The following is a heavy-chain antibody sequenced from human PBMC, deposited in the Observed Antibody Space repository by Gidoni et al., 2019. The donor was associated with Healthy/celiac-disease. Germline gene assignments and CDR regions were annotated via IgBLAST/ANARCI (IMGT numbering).Heavy chain of an antibody. Sequence: QVQLVQSGAEVKKPGSSVQVSCTASGGTFSSDAISWVRQAPGQGLEWMGGIIPIFGTANYAQKFQGRVTITADKSTSTAYMELSSLRSEDTAVYYCARTGTRTYNWFDPWGQGTLVTVSS. CDR3: ARTGTRTYNWFDP. CDR2: IIPIFGTA. V-gene: IGHV1-69*06. J-gene: IGHJ5*02. D-gene: IGHD1-7*01. CDR1: GGTFSSDA.